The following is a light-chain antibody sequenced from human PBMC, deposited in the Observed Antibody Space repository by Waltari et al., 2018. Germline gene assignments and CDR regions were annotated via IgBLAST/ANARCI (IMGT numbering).Light chain of an antibody. CDR3: AAWDDSLSGFYV. CDR1: SSNLGSND. CDR2: RNN. Sequence: QSVLTQPPSASGTPGQRVHIPCSGSSSNLGSNDVYWHQHLPGTAPKLPIYRNNQRPSAVPDRFSGSKSGTSASLAISGLRSEDESDYYCAAWDDSLSGFYVFGTGTKVTVL. V-gene: IGLV1-47*01. J-gene: IGLJ1*01.